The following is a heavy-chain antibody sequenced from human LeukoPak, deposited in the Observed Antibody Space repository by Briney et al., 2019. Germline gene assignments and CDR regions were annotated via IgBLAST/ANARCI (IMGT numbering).Heavy chain of an antibody. CDR2: IYYSGST. D-gene: IGHD5-12*01. Sequence: PSETLSLTCTVSGGSISSSSYYWGWIRQPPGKGLEWIGSIYYSGSTYYNPSLKSRVTISVDTSKNQFSLQLNSVTPEDTAVYYCARDPGWLEFDYWGQGTLVTVSS. CDR3: ARDPGWLEFDY. J-gene: IGHJ4*02. CDR1: GGSISSSSYY. V-gene: IGHV4-39*07.